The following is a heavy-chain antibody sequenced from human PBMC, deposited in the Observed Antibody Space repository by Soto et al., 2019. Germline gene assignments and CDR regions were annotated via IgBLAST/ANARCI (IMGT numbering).Heavy chain of an antibody. Sequence: QVTLKESGPVLVKPTETLTLTCSVSGFSLSKARMGVSWIRQPPGEALEWLAHIFWNDERSYNTYLKSSLTLSRDPSKSQMVLTMTNVDPVDTGTSFCARALRAVFPIYYFDSWGHGTLVTVSS. D-gene: IGHD2-21*01. J-gene: IGHJ4*01. V-gene: IGHV2-26*01. CDR2: IFWNDER. CDR3: ARALRAVFPIYYFDS. CDR1: GFSLSKARMG.